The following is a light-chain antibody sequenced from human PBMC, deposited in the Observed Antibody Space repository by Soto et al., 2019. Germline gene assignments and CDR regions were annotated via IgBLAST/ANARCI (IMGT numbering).Light chain of an antibody. CDR3: QSYDTPVYV. CDR2: GNS. Sequence: QSVLTQPPSVSGAPGQTVTISCSGSSSNIGAGYDVHWYQQLPGAAPKLLIYGNSNRPSGVPDRFSGSRSGTSASLAITGLQPEDEADYYCQSYDTPVYVFGGGTKLTVL. V-gene: IGLV1-40*01. CDR1: SSNIGAGYD. J-gene: IGLJ1*01.